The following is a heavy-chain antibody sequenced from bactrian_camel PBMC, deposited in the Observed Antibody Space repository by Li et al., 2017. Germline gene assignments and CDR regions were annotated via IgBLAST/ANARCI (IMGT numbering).Heavy chain of an antibody. Sequence: HVQLVESGGGSVQAGGSLRLSCTASENVVRTYCMGWFRQAPGKKREGVAAIDSETATYTASVKGRFTISRDDAKITLYLQMSGLKTEDTAMYYCAKAFLFGGDWSRRPDFGAWGQGTQVTVS. CDR1: ENVVRTYC. V-gene: IGHV3S53*01. J-gene: IGHJ6*01. D-gene: IGHD1*01. CDR3: AKAFLFGGDWSRRPDFGA. CDR2: IDSETA.